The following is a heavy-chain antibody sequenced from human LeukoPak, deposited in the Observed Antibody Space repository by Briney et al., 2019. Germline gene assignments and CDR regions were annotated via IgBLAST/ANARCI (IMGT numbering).Heavy chain of an antibody. CDR1: GYTFTGYY. J-gene: IGHJ6*02. Sequence: ASVKVSCKASGYTFTGYYMHWVRQAPGQGLEWMGWINPNSGGTNYAQKFQGWVTMTRDTSISTAYMELSRLRSDDTAVYHCATSGYAHYYYGMDVWGQGTTVTVSS. D-gene: IGHD5-12*01. CDR2: INPNSGGT. CDR3: ATSGYAHYYYGMDV. V-gene: IGHV1-2*04.